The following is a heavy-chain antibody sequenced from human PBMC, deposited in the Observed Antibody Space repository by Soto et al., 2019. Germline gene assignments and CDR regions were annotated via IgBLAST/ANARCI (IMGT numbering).Heavy chain of an antibody. CDR3: ARESQGVVDY. CDR1: GYTFTSYD. D-gene: IGHD2-15*01. V-gene: IGHV1-8*01. J-gene: IGHJ4*02. CDR2: MNPNSGNT. Sequence: QVQLVQSGAEVKKPGASVKVSCKASGYTFTSYDINWVRQATGQGLEWMGWMNPNSGNTGYAQKFQGRVTMTRNTSITTAYRELGNLRAEDTAVYYCARESQGVVDYWGQGTMVTVSS.